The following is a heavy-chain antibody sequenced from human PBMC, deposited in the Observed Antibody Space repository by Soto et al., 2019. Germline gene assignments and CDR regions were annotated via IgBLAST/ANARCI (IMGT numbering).Heavy chain of an antibody. CDR1: GYTFSGLY. V-gene: IGHV1-2*02. J-gene: IGHJ4*02. CDR3: AIAAVSGTAGLDF. CDR2: INPNSGGT. D-gene: IGHD6-19*01. Sequence: RASVQVSCKASGYTFSGLYMHWVRQAPGQGLEWMGWINPNSGGTKSAEKFQGRVTMTRDTSISTAYMELRRLTSDDTALYYCAIAAVSGTAGLDFWGQGTQVTVSS.